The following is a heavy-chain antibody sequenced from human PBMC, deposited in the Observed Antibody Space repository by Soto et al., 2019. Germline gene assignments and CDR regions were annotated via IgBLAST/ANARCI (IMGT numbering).Heavy chain of an antibody. V-gene: IGHV3-23*01. CDR1: GFTFSSFS. Sequence: GGSLRLSCAASGFTFSSFSLNLVRQAPGKGLEWVSAISGSGGSTYYADSVKGRFTISRDNSKNTLYLQMNSLRAEDTAVYYCAKEGRITMIVVVITDHDAFDIWGQGTMVTVSS. J-gene: IGHJ3*02. CDR3: AKEGRITMIVVVITDHDAFDI. CDR2: ISGSGGST. D-gene: IGHD3-22*01.